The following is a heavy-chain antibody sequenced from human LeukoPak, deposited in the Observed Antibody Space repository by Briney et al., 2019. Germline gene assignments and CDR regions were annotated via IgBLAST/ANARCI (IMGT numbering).Heavy chain of an antibody. V-gene: IGHV4-34*01. Sequence: SETLSLTCGVYGGSFSGYYRSWIRQPPGKGLEWIGEINPRGSTNYNPSLKSRVTLSADTSKNQFSLTLNSVTAADTAVYYCARRRLGYYFDYWGQGTLVTVSS. D-gene: IGHD5-24*01. CDR1: GGSFSGYY. CDR2: INPRGST. CDR3: ARRRLGYYFDY. J-gene: IGHJ4*02.